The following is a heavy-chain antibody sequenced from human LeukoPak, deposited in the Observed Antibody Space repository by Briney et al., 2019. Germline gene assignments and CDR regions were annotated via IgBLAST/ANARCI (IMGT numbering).Heavy chain of an antibody. CDR1: GFTFSSYG. V-gene: IGHV3-30*18. CDR2: ISYDGSNK. CDR3: AKAGDYSYFDY. Sequence: GGSLRLSCAASGFTFSSYGMHCVRQAPGKGLEWVAVISYDGSNKYYADSVKGRFTISRGNSKNTLYLQMNSLRAEDTAVYYCAKAGDYSYFDYWGQGTLVTVSS. J-gene: IGHJ4*02. D-gene: IGHD4-11*01.